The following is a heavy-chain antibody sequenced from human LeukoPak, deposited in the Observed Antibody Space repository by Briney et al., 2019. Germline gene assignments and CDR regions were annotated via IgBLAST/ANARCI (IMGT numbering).Heavy chain of an antibody. D-gene: IGHD6-13*01. CDR3: AKGRHPGIAAAGIFDY. CDR2: ISHDGSNK. CDR1: GFTFSSYG. V-gene: IGHV3-30*18. J-gene: IGHJ4*02. Sequence: GGSLRLSCAASGFTFSSYGMHWVRQAPGKGLEWVAVISHDGSNKYYADSVKGRFTIARDNSKNTLYLQMNSLRAEDTAVYYCAKGRHPGIAAAGIFDYWGQGTLVTVSS.